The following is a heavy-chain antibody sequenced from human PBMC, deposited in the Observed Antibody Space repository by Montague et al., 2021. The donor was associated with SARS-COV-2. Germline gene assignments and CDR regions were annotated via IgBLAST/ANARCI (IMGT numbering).Heavy chain of an antibody. CDR3: ARGRPVQGSFRHFDSISSGALDI. CDR2: INQGGAP. V-gene: IGHV4-34*01. Sequence: SETLSLTCAVSRGSFSNYYWTWTRQSPGKGLEWIGEINQGGAPXXTPSXXXRVTISLDTSKKQISLKLNSVTVADTAVFFCARGRPVQGSFRHFDSISSGALDIWAQGSLVIVSS. D-gene: IGHD3-9*01. CDR1: RGSFSNYY. J-gene: IGHJ3*02.